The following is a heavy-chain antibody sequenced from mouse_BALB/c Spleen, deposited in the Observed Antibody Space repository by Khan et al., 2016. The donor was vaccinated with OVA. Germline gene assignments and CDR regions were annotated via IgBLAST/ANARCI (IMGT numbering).Heavy chain of an antibody. V-gene: IGHV1-85*01. D-gene: IGHD1-1*01. J-gene: IGHJ3*01. Sequence: QVQLKQSGTELVKPGASVKLSCKASGYTFTSYDINWVRQRPEQGLEWIGWIFPGHGSTKYNEKFKGKATLTTDKSSSTAYMQLSRLTSEDSAVYFVARLEYYGSSYGFAYWGQGTLVTVSA. CDR2: IFPGHGST. CDR3: ARLEYYGSSYGFAY. CDR1: GYTFTSYD.